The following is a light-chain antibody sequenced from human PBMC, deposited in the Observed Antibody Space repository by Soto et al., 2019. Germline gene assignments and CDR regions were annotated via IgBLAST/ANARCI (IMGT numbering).Light chain of an antibody. CDR3: QQYVHWPPGT. J-gene: IGKJ1*01. V-gene: IGKV3-15*01. Sequence: EIVVTQSPATLSVSPGERVTLSCRASQSVSSSLAWYQQRPGQAPRLLIYDTSTRAPGIAARFSGSGSGTEFTLAISSLQSEDVAVYYCQQYVHWPPGTFGQGTTVEI. CDR1: QSVSSS. CDR2: DTS.